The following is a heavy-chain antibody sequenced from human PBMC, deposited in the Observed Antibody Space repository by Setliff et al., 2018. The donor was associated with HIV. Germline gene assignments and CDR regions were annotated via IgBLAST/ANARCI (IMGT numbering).Heavy chain of an antibody. Sequence: SGPTLVNPTQPLTLTCSFSGFSLSGGGVGVGWFRQSPGKALEWLALIYWNDDRRYSPSLRNRLTITKDSSNTQVVLTMTDMDPLXXGTYFCAHRPRANSKGPNFDYWGLGTLVTVSS. V-gene: IGHV2-5*01. CDR2: IYWNDDR. CDR1: GFSLSGGGVG. D-gene: IGHD1-1*01. CDR3: AHRPRANSKGPNFDY. J-gene: IGHJ4*02.